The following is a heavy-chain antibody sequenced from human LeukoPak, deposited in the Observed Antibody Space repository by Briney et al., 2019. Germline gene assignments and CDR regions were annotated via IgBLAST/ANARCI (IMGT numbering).Heavy chain of an antibody. CDR1: GFTFSGFS. D-gene: IGHD6-19*01. CDR3: ARGDYSSGWLIDY. J-gene: IGHJ4*02. CDR2: ISSSSSYI. V-gene: IGHV3-21*01. Sequence: GGSLILSCAASGFTFSGFSMNWVRQAPGKGLEWVSSISSSSSYIYYADSVKGRFTISRDNAKNSLYLQMNSLRAEDTAVYFCARGDYSSGWLIDYWGQGTLVTVSS.